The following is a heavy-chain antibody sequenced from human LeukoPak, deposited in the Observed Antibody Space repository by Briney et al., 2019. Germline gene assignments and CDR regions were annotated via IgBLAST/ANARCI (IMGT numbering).Heavy chain of an antibody. CDR2: ISYDGSNK. Sequence: GGSLRLSCAASGFTFSSYGMHWVRQAPGKGLEWVAVISYDGSNKYYADSVKGRFTISRDNPKNTLYLQMNSLRAEDTAVYYCAKDQYYYDSSGYYGYWGQGTLVTVSS. D-gene: IGHD3-22*01. CDR1: GFTFSSYG. CDR3: AKDQYYYDSSGYYGY. J-gene: IGHJ4*02. V-gene: IGHV3-30*18.